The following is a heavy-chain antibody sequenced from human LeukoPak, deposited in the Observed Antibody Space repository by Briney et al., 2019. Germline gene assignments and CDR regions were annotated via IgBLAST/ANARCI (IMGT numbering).Heavy chain of an antibody. CDR1: GGSISSGGYY. Sequence: LSLTCTVSGGSISSGGYYWSWIRQAPGKGLEWVSSISSSSSYIYYADSVKGRFTISRDNAKNSLYLQMNSLRAEDTAVYYCARVDITFGGVIVVFDYWGQGTLVTVSS. D-gene: IGHD3-16*02. CDR3: ARVDITFGGVIVVFDY. CDR2: ISSSSSYI. V-gene: IGHV3-11*06. J-gene: IGHJ4*02.